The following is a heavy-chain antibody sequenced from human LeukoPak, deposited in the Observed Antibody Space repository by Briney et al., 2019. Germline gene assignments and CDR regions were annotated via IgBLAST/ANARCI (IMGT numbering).Heavy chain of an antibody. Sequence: SETLSLTCTVSGGFISSSSYYWGWIRQPPGKWLEWIGSIYYSGNTYYNPSLKSRVTISVDTSKNQFSLKLSSVTAADTAVYYCARVSCSSTSCLDYWGQGTLVTVSS. CDR1: GGFISSSSYY. CDR2: IYYSGNT. D-gene: IGHD2-2*01. CDR3: ARVSCSSTSCLDY. V-gene: IGHV4-39*01. J-gene: IGHJ4*02.